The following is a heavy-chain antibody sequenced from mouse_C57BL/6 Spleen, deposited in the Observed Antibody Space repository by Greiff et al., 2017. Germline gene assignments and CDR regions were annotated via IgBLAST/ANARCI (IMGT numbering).Heavy chain of an antibody. CDR2: IHPNSGST. CDR3: GRGDDYGGPYYFDD. V-gene: IGHV1-64*01. D-gene: IGHD2-4*01. Sequence: QVQLQQPGAELVKPGASVKLSCKASGYTFTSYWMHWVKQRPGQGLEWIGMIHPNSGSTNYNEKFKSKATLTVDKSSSTAYMQLSSLTSEDSAVYYCGRGDDYGGPYYFDDWGQGTTLTVSS. CDR1: GYTFTSYW. J-gene: IGHJ2*01.